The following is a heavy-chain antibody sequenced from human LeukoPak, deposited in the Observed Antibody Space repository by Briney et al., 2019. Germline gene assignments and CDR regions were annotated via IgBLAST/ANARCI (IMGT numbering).Heavy chain of an antibody. CDR1: GFTFNYYA. J-gene: IGHJ4*02. CDR3: AKGGDWKTRYFDD. Sequence: PGGSLRLSCTASGFTFNYYAMSWVRQAPGKGLQWVSAISGSGGTTYYADSVRGRFTISRDSSNNTLYLHMNSLRAEDTAVYHCAKGGDWKTRYFDDWGQGTLVTVSS. D-gene: IGHD1-1*01. V-gene: IGHV3-23*01. CDR2: ISGSGGTT.